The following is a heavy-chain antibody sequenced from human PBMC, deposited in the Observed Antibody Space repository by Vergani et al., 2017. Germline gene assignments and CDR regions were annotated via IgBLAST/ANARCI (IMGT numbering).Heavy chain of an antibody. D-gene: IGHD2-15*01. J-gene: IGHJ4*02. V-gene: IGHV1-69*08. CDR1: GGTFSSYT. Sequence: QVQLVQSGAEVKKPGSSVKVSCKASGGTFSSYTISWVRQAPGQGLEWMGRIIPILGIANYAQKFQGRVKITADKSTSTAYMELSSLRSEDTAVYYCARDLGYCSGGSCSYWGQGTLVTVSS. CDR3: ARDLGYCSGGSCSY. CDR2: IIPILGIA.